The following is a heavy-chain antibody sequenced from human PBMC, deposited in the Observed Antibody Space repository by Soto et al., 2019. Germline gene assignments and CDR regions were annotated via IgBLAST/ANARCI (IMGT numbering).Heavy chain of an antibody. D-gene: IGHD3-16*01. CDR3: ALWGTTGGVAV. Sequence: QVQLVESGGGVVQPGTSLRLSCVGSGFTFRSFVIHWVRQAPGRGLEWVALTSYDGTNKYFGDSVKGRFTISRDNSRNTVDLQMDSLRLEDTAIYDCALWGTTGGVAVWGQGTLVSVSS. J-gene: IGHJ4*02. V-gene: IGHV3-30*19. CDR2: TSYDGTNK. CDR1: GFTFRSFV.